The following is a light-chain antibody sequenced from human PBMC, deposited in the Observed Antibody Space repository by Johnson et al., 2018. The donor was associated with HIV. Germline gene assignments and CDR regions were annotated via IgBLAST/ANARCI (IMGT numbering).Light chain of an antibody. CDR3: GTWDSSLSANYV. CDR1: SSNIGNNY. Sequence: QSVLTQPPSVSAAPGQKVTISCSGSSSNIGNNYVSWYQQLPGTAPKLLIYENNKRPSGIPDGFSGSKSGTSATLAITGLQTGDEADYYCGTWDSSLSANYVVGTGTKVTVL. CDR2: ENN. J-gene: IGLJ1*01. V-gene: IGLV1-51*02.